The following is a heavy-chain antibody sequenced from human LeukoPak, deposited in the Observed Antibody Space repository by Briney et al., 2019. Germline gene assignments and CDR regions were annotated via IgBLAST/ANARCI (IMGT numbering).Heavy chain of an antibody. Sequence: PGGSLRLSCAASGFTLSSYAMSWVRQAPGKGLEWVSRISNTGGTTQYAGSVKDRFTISRDNSKNTLSLEMNSLRGEDTAVYYCARDSSGYYGWFDPWGQGTLVTVSS. D-gene: IGHD3-22*01. CDR1: GFTLSSYA. V-gene: IGHV3-23*01. J-gene: IGHJ5*02. CDR2: ISNTGGTT. CDR3: ARDSSGYYGWFDP.